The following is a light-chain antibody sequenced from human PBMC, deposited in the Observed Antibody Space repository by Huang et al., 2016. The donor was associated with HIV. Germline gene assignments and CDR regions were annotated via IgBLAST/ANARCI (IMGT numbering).Light chain of an antibody. CDR1: QSVYSTSTSKDY. J-gene: IGKJ1*01. CDR2: WAS. Sequence: DIILTQSPDSLAVSLGERASLSCRSSQSVYSTSTSKDYMAWFQKKPGQPPKLLLFWASTREAGVPDRFSGSGSGTHFTLTIANLEAEDAAIYYCQQYYSSPQTFGQGTRVEVK. CDR3: QQYYSSPQT. V-gene: IGKV4-1*01.